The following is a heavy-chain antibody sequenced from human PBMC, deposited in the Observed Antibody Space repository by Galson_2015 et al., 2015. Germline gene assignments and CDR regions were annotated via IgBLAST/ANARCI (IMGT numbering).Heavy chain of an antibody. Sequence: SLRLSCAASGFTFSDYYMSWIRQAPGKGLEWVSYISSSGSTTYYADSVKGRFTISRDNSKNTLYLQMNSLRAEDTAVYYCARVGPPYGDYVADYWGQGTLVTVSS. V-gene: IGHV3-11*01. CDR1: GFTFSDYY. D-gene: IGHD4-17*01. J-gene: IGHJ4*02. CDR3: ARVGPPYGDYVADY. CDR2: ISSSGSTT.